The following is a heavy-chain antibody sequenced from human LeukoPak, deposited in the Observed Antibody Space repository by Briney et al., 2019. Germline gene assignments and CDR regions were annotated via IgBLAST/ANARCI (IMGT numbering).Heavy chain of an antibody. D-gene: IGHD5-12*01. CDR2: IGSAGDT. V-gene: IGHV3-13*01. CDR1: GFTFSSYD. Sequence: GGSLRLSCAASGFTFSSYDMHWVRQATGKGLEWVSAIGSAGDTYYPGSVKGRFTISRENAKNSLYLQMNSLRAGDTAVYYCARGALVATSDGAFDIWGQGTMVSVSS. J-gene: IGHJ3*02. CDR3: ARGALVATSDGAFDI.